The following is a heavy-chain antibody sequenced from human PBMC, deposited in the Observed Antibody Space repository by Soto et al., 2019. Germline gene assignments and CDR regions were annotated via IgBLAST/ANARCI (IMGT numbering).Heavy chain of an antibody. D-gene: IGHD3-16*01. CDR3: ARDKGVGGMDV. V-gene: IGHV4-30-4*01. CDR1: GGSISSGDYY. J-gene: IGHJ6*02. CDR2: IYYSGST. Sequence: SETLSLTCTVSGGSISSGDYYWSWIRQPPGKGLEWIGYIYYSGSTYYNPSLKSRVTISVDTSKNQFSLKLSSVTAADTAVYYCARDKGVGGMDVWGQGTTVTAP.